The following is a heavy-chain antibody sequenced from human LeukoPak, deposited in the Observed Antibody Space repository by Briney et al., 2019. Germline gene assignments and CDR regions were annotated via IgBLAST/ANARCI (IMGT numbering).Heavy chain of an antibody. D-gene: IGHD4-17*01. CDR2: INPNIGGT. Sequence: GASVKVSCKASGYTFTGYYMHWVRQAPGQGLEWMGWINPNIGGTNYAQKFQGRVTMTRDTSISTAYMELSRLRSDDTAMYYCARGASGVYTVTTSWFDPWGQGTLVTVSS. CDR3: ARGASGVYTVTTSWFDP. CDR1: GYTFTGYY. J-gene: IGHJ5*02. V-gene: IGHV1-2*02.